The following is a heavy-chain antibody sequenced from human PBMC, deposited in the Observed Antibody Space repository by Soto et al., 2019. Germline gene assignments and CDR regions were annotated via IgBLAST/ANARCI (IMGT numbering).Heavy chain of an antibody. CDR2: FYSGST. V-gene: IGHV4-39*01. D-gene: IGHD6-13*01. J-gene: IGHJ5*02. CDR1: GASISSRSSY. CDR3: ATTRGIAVGGSFDH. Sequence: QVQLQESGPGLVKPSETLSLTCIVSGASISSRSSYWGWIRQPPGKGLEWVGTFYSGSTYNNPSLKSRVTISVDTSKHQFSLKLSSVAAEDTAIYYFATTRGIAVGGSFDHWGQGTLVTVSS.